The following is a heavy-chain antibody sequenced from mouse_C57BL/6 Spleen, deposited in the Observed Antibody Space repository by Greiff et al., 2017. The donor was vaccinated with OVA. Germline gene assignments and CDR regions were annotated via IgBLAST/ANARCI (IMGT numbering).Heavy chain of an antibody. CDR2: IHPNSGST. V-gene: IGHV1-64*01. Sequence: QVQLQQPGAELVKPGASVKLSCKASGYTFTSYWMHWVKQRPGQGLEWIGMIHPNSGSTNYNEKFKSKATLTVDKSSSTAYMQLSSLTSEDSAVYYCARLRFYYYGSSYEGDYWGQGTTLTVSS. J-gene: IGHJ2*01. CDR3: ARLRFYYYGSSYEGDY. D-gene: IGHD1-1*01. CDR1: GYTFTSYW.